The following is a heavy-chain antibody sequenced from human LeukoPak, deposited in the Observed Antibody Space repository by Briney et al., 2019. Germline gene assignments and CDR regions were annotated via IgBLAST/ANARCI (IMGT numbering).Heavy chain of an antibody. D-gene: IGHD6-19*01. CDR1: GFTFDDYA. J-gene: IGHJ3*02. CDR2: ISWNSGSI. V-gene: IGHV3-9*01. CDR3: AKGVSSGWYGLAFDI. Sequence: QAGGSLRLSCAASGFTFDDYAMHWVRQAPGKGLEWVSGISWNSGSIGYADSVKGRFTISRDNAKNSLYLQMNSLRAEDTALYYCAKGVSSGWYGLAFDIWGQGTMVTVSS.